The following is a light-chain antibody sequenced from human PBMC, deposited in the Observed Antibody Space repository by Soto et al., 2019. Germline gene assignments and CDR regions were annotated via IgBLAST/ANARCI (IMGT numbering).Light chain of an antibody. V-gene: IGKV1-12*01. CDR2: TAS. J-gene: IGKJ1*01. Sequence: DIQMTQPPSALSAVVGDRVTITCRASRAIGDRLAWFQQKPGKAPRFLIQTASNLQGGVPSRFSGSGSGTEFILSINSLQPEDIGTYYCLQVYSFPRTFGQGTKVEVK. CDR1: RAIGDR. CDR3: LQVYSFPRT.